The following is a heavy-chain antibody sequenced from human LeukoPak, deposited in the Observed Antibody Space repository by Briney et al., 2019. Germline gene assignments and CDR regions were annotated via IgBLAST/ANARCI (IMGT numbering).Heavy chain of an antibody. CDR2: IKSEGEGATT. D-gene: IGHD3-3*02. V-gene: IGHV3-15*01. J-gene: IGHJ6*04. CDR1: GFTIGTAW. Sequence: PGGSLRLSCVSSGFTIGTAWMNWVRQAPGKGLEWLGHIKSEGEGATTDYAAPAKGRFAISRDDSKNMIYLQMSSLKIDDTAIYYCIAHFPYFYGFDVWGKGTTVTVSS. CDR3: IAHFPYFYGFDV.